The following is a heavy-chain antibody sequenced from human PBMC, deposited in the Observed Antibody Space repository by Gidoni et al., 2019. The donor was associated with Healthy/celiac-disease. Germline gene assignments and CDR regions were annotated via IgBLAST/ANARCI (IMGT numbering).Heavy chain of an antibody. CDR1: GFTFSSYA. Sequence: EVQLLESGGGLVQPGGSLRLSCAASGFTFSSYAMSWVRQAPGKGLEWVSAISGSGGSTYYADSVKGRFTISRDNSKNTLYLQMNSLRAEDTAVYYCAKDRDGEGGFLEWLGYYYYGMDVWGQGTTVTVSS. J-gene: IGHJ6*02. CDR2: ISGSGGST. V-gene: IGHV3-23*01. D-gene: IGHD3-3*01. CDR3: AKDRDGEGGFLEWLGYYYYGMDV.